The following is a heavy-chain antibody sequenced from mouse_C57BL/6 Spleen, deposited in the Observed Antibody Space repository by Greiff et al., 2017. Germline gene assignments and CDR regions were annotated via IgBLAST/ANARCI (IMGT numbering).Heavy chain of an antibody. J-gene: IGHJ4*01. V-gene: IGHV6-6*01. Sequence: EVKVEESGGGLVQPGGSMKLSCAASGFTFSDAWMDWVRQSPEKGLEWVAEIRNKANNHATYYAESVKGRFTISRDDSKSSVYLQMNSVRAEDTGIYYCTRLITSLYYYAMDYWGQRTSVTVSS. CDR2: IRNKANNHAT. D-gene: IGHD2-4*01. CDR3: TRLITSLYYYAMDY. CDR1: GFTFSDAW.